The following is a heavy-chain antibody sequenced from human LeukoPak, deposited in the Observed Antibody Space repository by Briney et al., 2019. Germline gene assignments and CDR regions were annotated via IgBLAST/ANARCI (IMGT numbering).Heavy chain of an antibody. CDR1: GFTFSSYA. Sequence: SGGSLRLSCATSGFTFSSYAMSWVRQAPGKGLEWVPIIRGSGTTTYYADSVKGRFTISRDNSKNTLYLQMNSLRAEDTALYYCAKEGSSGWSVFDYWGQGTLVTVSS. D-gene: IGHD6-19*01. J-gene: IGHJ4*02. V-gene: IGHV3-23*01. CDR2: IRGSGTTT. CDR3: AKEGSSGWSVFDY.